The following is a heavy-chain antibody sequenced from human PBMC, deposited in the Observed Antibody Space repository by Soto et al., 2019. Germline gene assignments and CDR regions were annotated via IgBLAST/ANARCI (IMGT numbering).Heavy chain of an antibody. J-gene: IGHJ6*02. CDR3: ARDSCMTRGSYGVDV. CDR2: IYSSGAT. CDR1: GFTVTSNY. Sequence: GGSLRLSCAASGFTVTSNYMTWVRQAPGKGLEWVSVIYSSGATYYPDSVRGRFTASRDYSHNTLYLQMDRLRVEDTAVYYCARDSCMTRGSYGVDVWGPGTTVTVSS. D-gene: IGHD3-10*01. V-gene: IGHV3-53*01.